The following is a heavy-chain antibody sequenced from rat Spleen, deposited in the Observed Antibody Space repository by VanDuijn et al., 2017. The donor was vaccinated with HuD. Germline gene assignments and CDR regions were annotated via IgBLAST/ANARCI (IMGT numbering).Heavy chain of an antibody. V-gene: IGHV5S23*01. CDR1: GFTFSDYN. D-gene: IGHD1-6*01. CDR3: ASLMYTPDYLGVMDA. CDR2: ISTGGGNT. J-gene: IGHJ4*01. Sequence: EVQLVESGGGLVQPGRSLKVSCAASGFTFSDYNMAWVRQAPTKGLEWVASISTGGGNTYYRDSVKGRFTISRDNAKNTLYLQMDSLRSEDTATYYCASLMYTPDYLGVMDAWGQGASVTVSS.